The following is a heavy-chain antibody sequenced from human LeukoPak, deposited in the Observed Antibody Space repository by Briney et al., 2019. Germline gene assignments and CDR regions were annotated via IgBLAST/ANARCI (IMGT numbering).Heavy chain of an antibody. CDR1: GFTFSSYS. D-gene: IGHD6-13*01. CDR2: ISSSSSYI. CDR3: ARKGIAAAFFDY. J-gene: IGHJ4*02. V-gene: IGHV3-21*01. Sequence: GGSLRLSCAASGFTFSSYSMNWVRQAPGKGLEWVSSISSSSSYIYYADSVKGRFTISRDNAKNSLYLQMNSLRAEDTAVYYCARKGIAAAFFDYWGQGTLVTVSS.